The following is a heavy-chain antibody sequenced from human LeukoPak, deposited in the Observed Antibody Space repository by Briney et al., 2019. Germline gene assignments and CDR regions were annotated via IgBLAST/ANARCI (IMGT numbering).Heavy chain of an antibody. J-gene: IGHJ3*02. CDR3: AKDDSGGCAFDI. CDR2: ISGSGGST. CDR1: GFTFNTYG. V-gene: IGHV3-23*01. Sequence: PGGSLRLSCAASGFTFNTYGMSWVRQAPGKGLEWVSAISGSGGSTYYADSVKGRFTISRDNSKNTLYLQMNSLRAEDTAVYYCAKDDSGGCAFDIWGQGTMVTVSS. D-gene: IGHD2-21*01.